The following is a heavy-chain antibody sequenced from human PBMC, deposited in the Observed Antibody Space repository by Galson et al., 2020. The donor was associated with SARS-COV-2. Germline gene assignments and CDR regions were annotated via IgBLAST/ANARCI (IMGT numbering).Heavy chain of an antibody. D-gene: IGHD3-9*01. J-gene: IGHJ5*02. CDR2: IYYSGST. V-gene: IGHV4-39*07. CDR1: GGSISSSSYY. Sequence: SQTLTLTCTVSGGSISSSSYYWGWIRQPPGKGLAWIGSIYYSGSTYYNPSLKSRVTISVDTSKNQFSLKLSSVTAADTAVYYCARDLPYYDILTCYFSNDPVRNWFDPWGQGTLVTVSS. CDR3: ARDLPYYDILTCYFSNDPVRNWFDP.